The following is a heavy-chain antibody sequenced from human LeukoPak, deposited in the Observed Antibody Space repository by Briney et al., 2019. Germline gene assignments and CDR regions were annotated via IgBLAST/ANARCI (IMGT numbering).Heavy chain of an antibody. Sequence: GRSLRLSCAASGFTFSSYAMHWVRQAPGKGLEWVAVISYDGSNKYYADSVKGRFTISRDNSKNTLYLQMNSLRAEDTAVYHCARDRDFMVRGVIIRILDYWGQGTLVTVSS. J-gene: IGHJ4*02. CDR1: GFTFSSYA. CDR2: ISYDGSNK. D-gene: IGHD3-10*01. V-gene: IGHV3-30*04. CDR3: ARDRDFMVRGVIIRILDY.